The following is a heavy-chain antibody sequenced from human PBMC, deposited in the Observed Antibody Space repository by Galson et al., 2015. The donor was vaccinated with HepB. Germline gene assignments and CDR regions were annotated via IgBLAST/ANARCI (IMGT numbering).Heavy chain of an antibody. CDR2: ISSGGGTT. CDR1: GFTFRSYV. J-gene: IGHJ5*02. V-gene: IGHV3-23*01. CDR3: GKAGLNGANWNNWFDP. Sequence: SLRLSCAASGFTFRSYVMSWVRQAPGKGLEWVSGISSGGGTTYYADSVKGRFTISRDNSKNTVSLQMNSLRAEDTAIYYCGKAGLNGANWNNWFDPWGQGTLVTVSS. D-gene: IGHD4-17*01.